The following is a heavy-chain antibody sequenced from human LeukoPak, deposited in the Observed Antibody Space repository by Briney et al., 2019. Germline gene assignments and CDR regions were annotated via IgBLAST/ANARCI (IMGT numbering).Heavy chain of an antibody. CDR3: ARGIMYYMDV. J-gene: IGHJ6*03. CDR2: ISSSSSTI. Sequence: GGTLRLSCAASGFTFSSYSMNWVRQAPGKGLEGVSYISSSSSTIYYADSVKGRFTISRDNSKNTLYLQMNSLRAEDTAVYYCARGIMYYMDVWGKGTTVTVSS. V-gene: IGHV3-48*01. CDR1: GFTFSSYS. D-gene: IGHD3-16*01.